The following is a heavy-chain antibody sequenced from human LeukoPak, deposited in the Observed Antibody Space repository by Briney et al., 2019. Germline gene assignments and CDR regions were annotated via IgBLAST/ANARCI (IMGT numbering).Heavy chain of an antibody. CDR2: IGPDGRSK. Sequence: GGSLRLSCAASGFTFTTFWMTWVRQAPGKGLEWVANIGPDGRSKYYVDSVRGRFTISRDNAKNSLYLQMNSLRAEDTAVYYCARDREVGLYYFDYWGQGTLVTVSS. CDR3: ARDREVGLYYFDY. CDR1: GFTFTTFW. D-gene: IGHD3-10*01. V-gene: IGHV3-7*01. J-gene: IGHJ4*02.